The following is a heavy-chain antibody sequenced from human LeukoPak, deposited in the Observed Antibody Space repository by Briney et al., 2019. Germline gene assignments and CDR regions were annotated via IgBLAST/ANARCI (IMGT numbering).Heavy chain of an antibody. CDR1: GFTFSSYA. CDR2: ISYDGSNK. J-gene: IGHJ4*02. V-gene: IGHV3-30*09. CDR3: ARDQARKAIFGVVI. D-gene: IGHD3-3*01. Sequence: PGGSLRLSCAASGFTFSSYAMDWVRQVPGKGLEWVAVISYDGSNKYYADSVKGRFAISRDNSKNTLYLQMNSLRAEDTAVYYCARDQARKAIFGVVIWGQGTLVTVSS.